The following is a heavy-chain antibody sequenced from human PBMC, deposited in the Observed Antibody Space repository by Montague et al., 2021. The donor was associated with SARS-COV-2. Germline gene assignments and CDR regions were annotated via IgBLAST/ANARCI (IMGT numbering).Heavy chain of an antibody. CDR1: GGSFSTYS. CDR2: IHHGGST. Sequence: SETLSLTCAVHGGSFSTYSWNWIRQPPGKGLEWIGEIHHGGSTNYNPSLKSRVTISADTSKNQFSLKLTSVAAADMAVYYCARLGGGVVPSPILGVGPYYSYYYMDVWGKGTTVTVSS. D-gene: IGHD3-10*01. V-gene: IGHV4-34*01. CDR3: ARLGGGVVPSPILGVGPYYSYYYMDV. J-gene: IGHJ6*03.